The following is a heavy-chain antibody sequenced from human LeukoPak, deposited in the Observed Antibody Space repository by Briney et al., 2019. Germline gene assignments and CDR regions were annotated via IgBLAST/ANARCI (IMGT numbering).Heavy chain of an antibody. Sequence: GGPLSLSCAAPGSTFSSYWMNWVGKAPGKGLVWVSRINSDGSSTSYADSVKGRFTISRDNAKNTLYLQMNSLRAEDTAVYYCARDRAPYYGGNSGGFDYWGQGTLVTVSS. CDR3: ARDRAPYYGGNSGGFDY. CDR1: GSTFSSYW. J-gene: IGHJ4*02. V-gene: IGHV3-74*01. CDR2: INSDGSST. D-gene: IGHD4-23*01.